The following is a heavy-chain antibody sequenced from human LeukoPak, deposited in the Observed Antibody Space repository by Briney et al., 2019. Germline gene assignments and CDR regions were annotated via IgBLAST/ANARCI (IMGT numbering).Heavy chain of an antibody. V-gene: IGHV1-69*10. Sequence: VKVSCKASGGTFSSYAISWVRQAPGQGLEWMGRIIPILGIANYAQKFQGRVTITADKSTSTAYMELSSLRSEDTAVYHCARDPLGPNWFDPWGQGTLVTVSS. CDR3: ARDPLGPNWFDP. CDR2: IIPILGIA. CDR1: GGTFSSYA. D-gene: IGHD3-10*01. J-gene: IGHJ5*02.